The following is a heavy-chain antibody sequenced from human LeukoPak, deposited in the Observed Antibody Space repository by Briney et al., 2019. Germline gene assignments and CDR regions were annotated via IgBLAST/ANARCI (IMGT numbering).Heavy chain of an antibody. J-gene: IGHJ4*02. CDR2: IGAYNGNT. V-gene: IGHV1-18*01. CDR3: ARVLSGSYYRNYFDY. Sequence: GASVKVSCKASGYTFTSYGISWVRQAPGQGLEWMGWIGAYNGNTNYAQKLQGRVTMTTDTSTSTAYMELRSLRSDDTAVYYCARVLSGSYYRNYFDYWGQGTLVTVSS. D-gene: IGHD1-26*01. CDR1: GYTFTSYG.